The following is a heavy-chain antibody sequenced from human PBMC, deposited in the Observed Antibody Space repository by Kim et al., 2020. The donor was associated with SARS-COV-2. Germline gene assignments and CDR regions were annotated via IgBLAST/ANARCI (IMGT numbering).Heavy chain of an antibody. CDR3: ARDQVLRYFDWLSYYYYYVRDV. V-gene: IGHV3-33*01. CDR1: GFTFSSYG. D-gene: IGHD3-9*01. J-gene: IGHJ6*02. Sequence: GGSLRLSCAASGFTFSSYGMHWVRQAPGKGLEWVAVIWYDGSNKYYADSVKGRFTISRDNSKNTLYLQMNSLRAEDTAVYYCARDQVLRYFDWLSYYYYYVRDVWGQGTTVTVSS. CDR2: IWYDGSNK.